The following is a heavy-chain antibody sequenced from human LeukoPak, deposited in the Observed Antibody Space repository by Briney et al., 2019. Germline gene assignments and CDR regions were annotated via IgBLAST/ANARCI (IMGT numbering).Heavy chain of an antibody. V-gene: IGHV1-18*01. D-gene: IGHD4-17*01. CDR2: ISAYNGNT. CDR3: ARDPSLDYGDYVDY. Sequence: ASVTVSCTASGYTFTSYGISWVRQAPGQGLEWMGWISAYNGNTNYAQKLQGRVTMTTDTSTSTAYMELRSLRSDDTAVYYCARDPSLDYGDYVDYWGQGTLVTVSS. CDR1: GYTFTSYG. J-gene: IGHJ4*02.